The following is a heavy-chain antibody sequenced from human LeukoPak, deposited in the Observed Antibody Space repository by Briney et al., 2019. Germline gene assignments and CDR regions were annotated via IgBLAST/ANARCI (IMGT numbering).Heavy chain of an antibody. D-gene: IGHD4-11*01. CDR2: IGTSGNT. CDR3: ARHLSRRYSNYPYYFDY. CDR1: DYSISSAYY. V-gene: IGHV4-38-2*01. Sequence: WETLSLTCAVSDYSISSAYYWGWIRQPPGKGLEWIGSIGTSGNTDYNPSLKIRVSISVYTSKNQFSLKLSSVTAADTAVYYCARHLSRRYSNYPYYFDYWGQGTLVTVT. J-gene: IGHJ4*02.